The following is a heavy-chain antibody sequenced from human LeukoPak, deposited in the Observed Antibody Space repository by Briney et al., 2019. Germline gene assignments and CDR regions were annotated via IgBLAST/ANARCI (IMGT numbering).Heavy chain of an antibody. J-gene: IGHJ6*02. CDR1: GFTFSSYW. Sequence: GGSLRLSCAASGFTFSSYWMSWVRQAPGKGPEWVANIKQDGSEKYYVDSVKGRFTISRDNAKNSLYLQMNSLRAEDTAVYYCARTSGRSSWYSYYYYGMDVWGQGTTVTVSS. CDR3: ARTSGRSSWYSYYYYGMDV. D-gene: IGHD6-13*01. CDR2: IKQDGSEK. V-gene: IGHV3-7*01.